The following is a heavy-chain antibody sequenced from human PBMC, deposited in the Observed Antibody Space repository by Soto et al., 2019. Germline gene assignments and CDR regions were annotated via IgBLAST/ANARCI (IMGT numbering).Heavy chain of an antibody. CDR1: GFTFDDYG. Sequence: GGSLRLSCAASGFTFDDYGMSWVRQAPGKGLEWVSGINWNGGSTGYADSVKGRFTISRDNAKNSLYLQMNSLRAEDTAVYYCARPDKYSSGGFYYYGMDVWGQGTTVTVSS. CDR3: ARPDKYSSGGFYYYGMDV. V-gene: IGHV3-20*04. CDR2: INWNGGST. D-gene: IGHD6-19*01. J-gene: IGHJ6*02.